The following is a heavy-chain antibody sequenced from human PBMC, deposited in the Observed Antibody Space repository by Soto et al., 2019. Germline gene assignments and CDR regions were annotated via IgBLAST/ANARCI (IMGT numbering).Heavy chain of an antibody. V-gene: IGHV3-53*04. CDR1: GFTVSSNY. CDR3: ASPVLRYFDWSRRGDYGMDV. J-gene: IGHJ6*02. D-gene: IGHD3-9*01. Sequence: GGSLRLSCAASGFTVSSNYMSWVRQAPGKGLEWVSVIYSGGSTYYADSVKGRFTISRHNSKNTLYLQMNSLRAEDTAVYYCASPVLRYFDWSRRGDYGMDVWGQGTTVTVSS. CDR2: IYSGGST.